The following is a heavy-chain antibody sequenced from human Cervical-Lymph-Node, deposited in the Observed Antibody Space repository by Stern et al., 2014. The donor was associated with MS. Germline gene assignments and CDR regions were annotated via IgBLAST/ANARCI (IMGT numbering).Heavy chain of an antibody. CDR2: IIPMFGTT. V-gene: IGHV1-69*01. D-gene: IGHD3-16*01. CDR1: GGTFSDV. CDR3: ATTFY. J-gene: IGHJ4*02. Sequence: EQLAESGPEVKKPGSSVKLSCKASGGTFSDVINWVRQAPGQGLDWLGGIIPMFGTTNYAQKFQGRVKITADESMTTGYMELTSLTSEDTALYYCATTFYWGQGTLITVSS.